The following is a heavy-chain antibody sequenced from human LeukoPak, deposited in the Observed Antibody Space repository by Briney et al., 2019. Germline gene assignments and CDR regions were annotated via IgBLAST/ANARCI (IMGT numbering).Heavy chain of an antibody. CDR2: MNPNSGNT. CDR1: GYTFTSYD. D-gene: IGHD3-10*01. CDR3: ARGEHYYGSGSRQVDY. V-gene: IGHV1-8*01. J-gene: IGHJ4*02. Sequence: ASVKVSCKASGYTFTSYDINWVRQATGQGLEWMGWMNPNSGNTGYAQKFQGRVTMTRNTSISTAYMELSSLRPEDTAVYYCARGEHYYGSGSRQVDYWGQGTLVTVSS.